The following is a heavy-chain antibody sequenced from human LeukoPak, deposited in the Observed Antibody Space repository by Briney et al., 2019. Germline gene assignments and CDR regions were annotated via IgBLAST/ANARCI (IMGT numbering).Heavy chain of an antibody. Sequence: GESLKISCKGSGYSFTSYWIGWVRQMPGKGLEWMGIIYPGDSDTRYSPAFQGQVTISADKSFSTAYLQWSSLKASDTAMYYCARWDYDTSTGYLNYWGQGTLVTVSS. CDR2: IYPGDSDT. CDR1: GYSFTSYW. V-gene: IGHV5-51*01. D-gene: IGHD3-9*01. J-gene: IGHJ4*02. CDR3: ARWDYDTSTGYLNY.